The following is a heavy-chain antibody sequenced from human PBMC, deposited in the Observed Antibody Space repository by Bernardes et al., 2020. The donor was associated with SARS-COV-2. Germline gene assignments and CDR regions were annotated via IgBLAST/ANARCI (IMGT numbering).Heavy chain of an antibody. CDR3: AREPPTPDITASGPLCGMDV. D-gene: IGHD6-13*01. CDR1: GGSISGYY. Sequence: SETLSLTCTVSGGSISGYYWNWIRQPAGKGLEWIGRIYTSGNTNYNPSLKSRVTMSLDTSKNQFSLKLTSVTAADTAVYYCAREPPTPDITASGPLCGMDVWGQGTTVTVSS. CDR2: IYTSGNT. J-gene: IGHJ6*02. V-gene: IGHV4-4*07.